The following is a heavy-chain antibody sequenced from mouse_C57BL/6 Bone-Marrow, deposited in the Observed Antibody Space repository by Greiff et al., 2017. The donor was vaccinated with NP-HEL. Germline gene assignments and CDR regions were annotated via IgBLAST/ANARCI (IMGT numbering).Heavy chain of an antibody. D-gene: IGHD4-1*01. CDR2: IYPGSGST. CDR3: ARGLGWYFDV. CDR1: GYTFTSYW. V-gene: IGHV1-55*01. Sequence: QVQLQQPGAELVKPGASVKMSCKASGYTFTSYWITWVKQRPGQGLEWIGDIYPGSGSTNYNEKFKSKATLNVDTSSSTAYMQLSSLTSEDAAVYYCARGLGWYFDVWGTGTTVTVSS. J-gene: IGHJ1*03.